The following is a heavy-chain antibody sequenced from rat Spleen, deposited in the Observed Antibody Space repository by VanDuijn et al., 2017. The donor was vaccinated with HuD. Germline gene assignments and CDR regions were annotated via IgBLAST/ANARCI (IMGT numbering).Heavy chain of an antibody. D-gene: IGHD1-4*01. CDR2: ITNSGGST. V-gene: IGHV5-43*01. J-gene: IGHJ4*01. Sequence: EVQLVESGGGLVQPGSSLKVSCVASGFTFSGYVMHWFRQAPENGIEWLAYITNSGGSTYYPDSVKGRFTISRDNAKSTLYLQMNSLRSEDTATYYCFNPGIYAMDAWGQGTSVTVSS. CDR1: GFTFSGYV. CDR3: FNPGIYAMDA.